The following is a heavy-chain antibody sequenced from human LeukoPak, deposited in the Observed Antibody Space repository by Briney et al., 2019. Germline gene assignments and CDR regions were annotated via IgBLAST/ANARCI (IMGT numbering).Heavy chain of an antibody. Sequence: PGGSLRLSCAASGFTFSSYCMSWVRQAPGGGLEWVTPMGQDGSETYYVDSVKGRFTISRDNAKHSLYLHMNSLRAEDTAVYFFARDTHRFDDYWGQGTLVTVSS. CDR2: MGQDGSET. D-gene: IGHD3-3*01. CDR3: ARDTHRFDDY. J-gene: IGHJ4*02. CDR1: GFTFSSYC. V-gene: IGHV3-7*01.